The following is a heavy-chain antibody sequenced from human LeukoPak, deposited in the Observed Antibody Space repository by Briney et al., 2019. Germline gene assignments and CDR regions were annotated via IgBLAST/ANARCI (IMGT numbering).Heavy chain of an antibody. Sequence: GGSLRLSCAASGFTFSTYPMHWVRQAPGKGLEWVAVISYDGSNKYYADSVKGRFTISRDNSKNTLYLQMNSLRAEDTAVYYCARADDWLLSPLDYWGQGALVTVSS. D-gene: IGHD3-9*01. CDR1: GFTFSTYP. V-gene: IGHV3-30-3*01. CDR3: ARADDWLLSPLDY. CDR2: ISYDGSNK. J-gene: IGHJ4*02.